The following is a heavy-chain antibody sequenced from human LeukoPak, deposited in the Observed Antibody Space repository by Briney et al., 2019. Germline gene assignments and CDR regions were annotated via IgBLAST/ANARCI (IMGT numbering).Heavy chain of an antibody. V-gene: IGHV1-69*05. CDR2: IIPIFGTA. CDR1: GGTFSSYA. Sequence: AASVKVSCKASGGTFSSYAISWVRQAPGQGLEWMGGIIPIFGTANYAQKFQGRVTITTDESTSTAYMELSSLRSEDTAVYYCARDVRAYSSGWYGSNDWGQGTLVTVSS. CDR3: ARDVRAYSSGWYGSND. D-gene: IGHD6-19*01. J-gene: IGHJ4*02.